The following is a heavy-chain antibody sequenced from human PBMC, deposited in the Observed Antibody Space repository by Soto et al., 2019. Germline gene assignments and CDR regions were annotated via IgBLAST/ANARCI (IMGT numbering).Heavy chain of an antibody. J-gene: IGHJ6*02. CDR1: GFTFDDYI. D-gene: IGHD7-27*01. V-gene: IGHV3-43*01. Sequence: GGSLRLSCVASGFTFDDYIMHWVRRATGKGLEWLSHISWDCANTYYADSVKGRFAVSRDNSKNSLYLQMSSLRTEDTALYYCARGLGSYYYYGMDFWGQGTTVTVSS. CDR2: ISWDCANT. CDR3: ARGLGSYYYYGMDF.